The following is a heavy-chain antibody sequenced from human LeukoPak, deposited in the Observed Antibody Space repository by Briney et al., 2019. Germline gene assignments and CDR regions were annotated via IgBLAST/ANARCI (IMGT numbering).Heavy chain of an antibody. D-gene: IGHD3-3*01. CDR2: ISGNGGSA. V-gene: IGHV3-23*01. CDR1: GFTFSSYA. CDR3: AKPKFGVVISNFDY. J-gene: IGHJ4*02. Sequence: GGSLRLSCAASGFTFSSYAMSWVRQAPGKGLEWVSAISGNGGSAYYADSVKGRFTISRDNSKNTLYLQMNSLRAEDTAVYYCAKPKFGVVISNFDYWGQGTLVTVSS.